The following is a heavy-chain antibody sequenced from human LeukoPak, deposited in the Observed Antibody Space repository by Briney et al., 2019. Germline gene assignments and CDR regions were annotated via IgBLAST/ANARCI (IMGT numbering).Heavy chain of an antibody. CDR1: GVSISGYY. CDR3: ASDPTWPDAFDF. Sequence: SETLSLTCTVSGVSISGYYWTWIRQPAGKGLEWIGRMYISGSTNYNPSLKSRVTMSVDTSRNHFSLRLKSLTAADTAVYYCASDPTWPDAFDFWGQGTMVTVSS. CDR2: MYISGST. V-gene: IGHV4-4*07. J-gene: IGHJ3*01.